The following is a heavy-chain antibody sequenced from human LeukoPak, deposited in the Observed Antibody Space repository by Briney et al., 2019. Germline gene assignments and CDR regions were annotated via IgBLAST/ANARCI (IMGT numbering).Heavy chain of an antibody. CDR3: ARGLNRYYYGSGSYYNNYYNWFDP. Sequence: SETLSLTCTVSGGSMSSYYWSWIRQPAGKGLEWIGRIYTSGSTNYNPSLKSRVTMSVDTSKNQFSLKLSSVTAADTAVYYCARGLNRYYYGSGSYYNNYYNWFDPWGQGTLVTVSS. V-gene: IGHV4-4*07. J-gene: IGHJ5*02. CDR2: IYTSGST. CDR1: GGSMSSYY. D-gene: IGHD3-10*01.